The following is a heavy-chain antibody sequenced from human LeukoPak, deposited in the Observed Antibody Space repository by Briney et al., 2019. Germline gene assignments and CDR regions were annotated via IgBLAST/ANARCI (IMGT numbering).Heavy chain of an antibody. J-gene: IGHJ4*02. CDR2: ISGSGGST. D-gene: IGHD4-17*01. V-gene: IGHV3-23*01. CDR1: GFTFSSYA. CDR3: AKVSGHGDYVSATDY. Sequence: GRSLRLSCAASGFTFSSYAMSWVRQAPGKGIEWVSAISGSGGSTYYADSVKGRFTISRDNSKNTLYLQMNSLRAEDTAVYYCAKVSGHGDYVSATDYWGQGTLVTVSS.